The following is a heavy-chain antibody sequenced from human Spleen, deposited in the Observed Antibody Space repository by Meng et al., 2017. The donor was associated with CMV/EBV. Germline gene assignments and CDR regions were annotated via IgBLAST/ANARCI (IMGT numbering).Heavy chain of an antibody. CDR1: GYTFTSYD. J-gene: IGHJ4*02. D-gene: IGHD2-2*01. V-gene: IGHV1-8*01. CDR3: AIGGSDCTSTSCSSADY. CDR2: MKPNTGYT. Sequence: AAVKVSCKASGYTFTSYDINWVRQATGPGLEWMGWMKPNTGYTGYAQKFQGRVTMTRNTSISTAYMELSGLSSEDKAVYYCAIGGSDCTSTSCSSADYWGQGTLVTVSS.